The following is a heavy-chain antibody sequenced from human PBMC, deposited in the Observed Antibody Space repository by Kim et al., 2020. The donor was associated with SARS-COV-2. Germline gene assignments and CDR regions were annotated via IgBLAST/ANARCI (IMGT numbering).Heavy chain of an antibody. J-gene: IGHJ6*02. CDR1: GFTVSSNY. CDR2: IYSGGST. Sequence: GGSLRLSCAASGFTVSSNYMSWVRQAPGKGLEWVSVIYSGGSTYYADSVKGRFTISRDNSKNTLYLQMNSLRAEDTAVYYCATTEMATIRWNTYYYYGMDVWGQGTTVTVSS. V-gene: IGHV3-53*01. D-gene: IGHD5-12*01. CDR3: ATTEMATIRWNTYYYYGMDV.